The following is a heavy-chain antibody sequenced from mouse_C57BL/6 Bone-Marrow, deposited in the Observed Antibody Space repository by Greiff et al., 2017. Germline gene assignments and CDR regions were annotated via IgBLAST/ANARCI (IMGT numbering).Heavy chain of an antibody. Sequence: QVQLQQPGAELVKPGASVKLSCKASGYTFTSSWMQWVKQRPGQGLEWIGEIDPSDSYPNYHQKFKGTAPLTVDTSSSTAYMQLSSLTSEDSAVYYGARRLLYFDYWGQGTTLTVSS. CDR2: IDPSDSYP. D-gene: IGHD2-13*01. CDR3: ARRLLYFDY. V-gene: IGHV1-50*01. CDR1: GYTFTSSW. J-gene: IGHJ2*01.